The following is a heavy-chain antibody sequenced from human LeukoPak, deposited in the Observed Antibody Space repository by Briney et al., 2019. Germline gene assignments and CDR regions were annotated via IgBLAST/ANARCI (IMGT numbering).Heavy chain of an antibody. CDR1: GYTFTDFW. CDR2: IYPGDSDT. D-gene: IGHD2-21*02. J-gene: IGHJ4*02. CDR3: ARVTPIKIFDY. V-gene: IGHV5-51*01. Sequence: GESLKISCKASGYTFTDFWIGWVRQMPGKGLEWMGIIYPGDSDTRYSPSFEGQVTISVDKSITTAYLQWSSLKASDTAIYFCARVTPIKIFDYWGQGSLVTVSS.